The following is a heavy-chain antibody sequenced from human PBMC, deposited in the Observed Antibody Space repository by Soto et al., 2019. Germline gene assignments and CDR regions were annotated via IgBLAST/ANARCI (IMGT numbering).Heavy chain of an antibody. CDR1: GFTFSSYW. J-gene: IGHJ3*02. CDR3: ASPSTYYYGSGSYPDAFDI. Sequence: GGSLRLSCAASGFTFSSYWMYWVRQAPGKGLVWVSRINSDGSSTSYADSVKGRFTISRDNAKNTLYLQMNSLRAEDTAVYYCASPSTYYYGSGSYPDAFDIWGQGTMVTVSS. D-gene: IGHD3-10*01. CDR2: INSDGSST. V-gene: IGHV3-74*01.